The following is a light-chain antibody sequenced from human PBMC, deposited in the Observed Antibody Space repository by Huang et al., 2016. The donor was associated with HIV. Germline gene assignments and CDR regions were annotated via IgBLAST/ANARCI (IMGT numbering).Light chain of an antibody. CDR2: AAS. CDR3: QQYYSTPPIT. V-gene: IGKV1-NL1*01. J-gene: IGKJ5*01. CDR1: QGISNS. Sequence: DFQLTHPPPSLSASVGDRVTITCRASQGISNSLAWYQQKPGKAPKLLLYAASRLKSGVPSRFSGSGSGTDYTLTISSLQPEDFATYYCQQYYSTPPITFGQGTRLEIK.